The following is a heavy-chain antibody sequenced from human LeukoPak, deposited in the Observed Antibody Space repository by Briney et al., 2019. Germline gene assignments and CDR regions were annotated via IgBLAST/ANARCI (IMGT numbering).Heavy chain of an antibody. CDR1: GFTVSSKY. D-gene: IGHD6-6*01. CDR3: ATSLASARAAGYYFDY. CDR2: VYSSGST. J-gene: IGHJ4*02. Sequence: GGSLRLSCAASGFTVSSKYMSWVRQAPGKGLEWVSVVYSSGSTYYADSVKGRFTISRDNSKNTLSLQMNSLRAEDTAVYNCATSLASARAAGYYFDYWGQGTLVTVSS. V-gene: IGHV3-66*01.